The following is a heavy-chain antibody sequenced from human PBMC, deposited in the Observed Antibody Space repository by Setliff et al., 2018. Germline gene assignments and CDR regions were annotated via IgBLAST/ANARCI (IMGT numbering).Heavy chain of an antibody. D-gene: IGHD3-22*01. J-gene: IGHJ3*02. CDR1: GFTLSDYE. CDR2: ITSSGNLM. V-gene: IGHV3-48*03. CDR3: ARGGPQTYNYDSSGYYLGLAAFDI. Sequence: GGSLRLSCAASGFTLSDYEMNWVRQAPGKGPEWVAHITSSGNLMFYADSVKGRFTISRDNAKNSLFLQMNSLRADDTAVYYCARGGPQTYNYDSSGYYLGLAAFDIWGQGTMVT.